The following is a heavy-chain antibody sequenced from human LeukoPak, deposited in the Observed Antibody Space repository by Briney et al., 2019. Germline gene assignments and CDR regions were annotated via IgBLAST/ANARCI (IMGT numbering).Heavy chain of an antibody. CDR3: ATGAVGATTPYYYYGMDV. D-gene: IGHD1-26*01. J-gene: IGHJ6*02. CDR1: GYTLTELS. Sequence: ASVKVSCKVSGYTLTELSMHWVRQAPGKGLEWMGGSDPEDGETIYAQKFQGRVTMTEDTSTDTAYMELSSLRSEDTAVYYCATGAVGATTPYYYYGMDVWGQGTTVTVSS. CDR2: SDPEDGET. V-gene: IGHV1-24*01.